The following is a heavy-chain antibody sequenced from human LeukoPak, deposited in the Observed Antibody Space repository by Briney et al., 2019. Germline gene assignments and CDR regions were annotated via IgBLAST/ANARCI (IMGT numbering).Heavy chain of an antibody. D-gene: IGHD6-25*01. V-gene: IGHV3-66*01. J-gene: IGHJ4*02. CDR3: ARERGHLDY. Sequence: QSGGSLRLSCAASGFSFSSYAMNWVRQAPGKGLEWVSVIYSGGSTYYADSVKGRFTISRDNSKNTLYLQMNSLRAEDTAVYYCARERGHLDYWGQGTLVTVSS. CDR2: IYSGGST. CDR1: GFSFSSYA.